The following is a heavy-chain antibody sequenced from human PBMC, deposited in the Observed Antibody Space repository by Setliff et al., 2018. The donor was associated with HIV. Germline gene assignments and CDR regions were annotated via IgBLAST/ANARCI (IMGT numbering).Heavy chain of an antibody. CDR3: ATVPPSGTYLDY. D-gene: IGHD3-10*01. Sequence: SETLSLTCDVSGDSVTSKSYSWTWIRQPPGKGLEWMGYIIPSGTTYYSPSLKSRLTISIDKSMNHFSLTLSSVTVADTAVYHCATVPPSGTYLDYWGPGMLVTVSS. V-gene: IGHV4-30-2*01. CDR2: IIPSGTT. CDR1: GDSVTSKSYS. J-gene: IGHJ4*02.